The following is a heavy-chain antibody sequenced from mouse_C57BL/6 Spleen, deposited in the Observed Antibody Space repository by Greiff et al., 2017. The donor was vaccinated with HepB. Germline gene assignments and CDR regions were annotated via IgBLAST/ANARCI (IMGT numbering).Heavy chain of an antibody. D-gene: IGHD2-1*01. V-gene: IGHV1-4*01. CDR1: GYTFTSYT. CDR3: ARHGNSYAMDY. CDR2: INPSSGYT. J-gene: IGHJ4*01. Sequence: VKLVESGAELARPGASVKMSCKASGYTFTSYTMHWVKQRPGQGLEWIGYINPSSGYTKYNQKFKDKATLTADKSSSTAYMQLSSLTSEDSAVYYCARHGNSYAMDYWGQGTSVTVSS.